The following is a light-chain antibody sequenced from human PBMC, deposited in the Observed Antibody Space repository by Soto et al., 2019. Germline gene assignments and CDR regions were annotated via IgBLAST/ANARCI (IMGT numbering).Light chain of an antibody. CDR3: SSYTTNSIPVV. J-gene: IGLJ2*01. CDR2: EVD. CDR1: SSDVGGYNR. Sequence: QSALTQPASVSGSPGQSITISCTGTSSDVGGYNRVSWYQHHPGKAPKLIISEVDNRPSGISDRFSGSRSGNTASLTISGLQAEDEADYYCSSYTTNSIPVVFGGGTKVTVL. V-gene: IGLV2-14*01.